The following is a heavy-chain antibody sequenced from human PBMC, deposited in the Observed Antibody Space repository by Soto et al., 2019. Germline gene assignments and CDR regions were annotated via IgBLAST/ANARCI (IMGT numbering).Heavy chain of an antibody. V-gene: IGHV1-46*01. J-gene: IGHJ6*02. CDR3: ATASGTAMVGYYGMDV. D-gene: IGHD5-18*01. Sequence: GASVKVSCKASGDTFTSYYMHWVRQAPGQGLEWMGIINPSGGSTSYAQKFQGRVTMTRDTSTSTVYMELSSLRSEDTAVYYCATASGTAMVGYYGMDVWGQGTTVTVSS. CDR2: INPSGGST. CDR1: GDTFTSYY.